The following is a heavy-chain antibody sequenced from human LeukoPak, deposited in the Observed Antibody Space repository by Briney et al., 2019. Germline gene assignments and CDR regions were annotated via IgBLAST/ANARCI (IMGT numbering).Heavy chain of an antibody. CDR1: GFTFSSYA. CDR3: AKGPVGAAASHHYYYMDV. Sequence: GGSLRLSCAASGFTFSSYAMSWVRQAPGKGLEWVSAISGSGGSTYYADSVKGRFTISRDNSKNTLYLQMNSLRAEDTAVYYCAKGPVGAAASHHYYYMDVWGKGTTVTVSS. V-gene: IGHV3-23*01. J-gene: IGHJ6*03. D-gene: IGHD6-13*01. CDR2: ISGSGGST.